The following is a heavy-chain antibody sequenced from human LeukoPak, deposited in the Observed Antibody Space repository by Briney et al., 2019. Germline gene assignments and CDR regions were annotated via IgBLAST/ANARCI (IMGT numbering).Heavy chain of an antibody. CDR2: ISYDGSNK. CDR3: ARCLVNPPGWTRPDYYYGMDV. CDR1: GFTFSSYA. V-gene: IGHV3-30-3*01. J-gene: IGHJ6*02. D-gene: IGHD3/OR15-3a*01. Sequence: GGSLRLSCAASGFTFSSYAMHWVRQAPGKGLEWVAVISYDGSNKYYADSVKGRFTISRDNSKNTLYLQMNSLRAEDTAVYYCARCLVNPPGWTRPDYYYGMDVWGQGTTVTVSS.